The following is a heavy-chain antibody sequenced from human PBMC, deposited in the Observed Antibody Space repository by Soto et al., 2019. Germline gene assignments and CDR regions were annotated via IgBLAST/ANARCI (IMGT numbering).Heavy chain of an antibody. CDR2: MYYSGST. CDR1: GGSISSYY. D-gene: IGHD3-22*01. CDR3: GGKNYDSSGYFEY. Sequence: SETLSLTCTVSGGSISSYYWSCIRQPPGKGLEWIGYMYYSGSTNYNPSLKSRVTISVDTSKNQFSLKLSSVTAAGTAVYYCGGKNYDSSGYFEYWGQGTMVTVSS. V-gene: IGHV4-59*01. J-gene: IGHJ4*02.